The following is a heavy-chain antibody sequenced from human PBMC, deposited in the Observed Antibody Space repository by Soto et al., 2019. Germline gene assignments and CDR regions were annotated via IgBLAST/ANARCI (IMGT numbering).Heavy chain of an antibody. CDR3: ARQVPYSSHRMDV. V-gene: IGHV3-21*06. CDR1: GFTFSSFS. CDR2: ISSRGTYV. D-gene: IGHD3-22*01. J-gene: IGHJ6*02. Sequence: PGGSLRLSCAASGFTFSSFSIDWVRHAPGQGLEWVSSISSRGTYVYYADSVKGRFTVSKDNANNVLFLQMNSLRAEDTAVYYCARQVPYSSHRMDVWGQGTTVTVSS.